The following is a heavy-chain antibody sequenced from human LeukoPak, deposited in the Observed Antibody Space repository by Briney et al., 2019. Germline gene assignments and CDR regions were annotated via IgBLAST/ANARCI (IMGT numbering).Heavy chain of an antibody. CDR3: ARANNYDILTGLGY. D-gene: IGHD3-9*01. V-gene: IGHV3-30-3*01. CDR1: GFTSSSYA. Sequence: PGRSLRLSCAASGFTSSSYAMHWVRQAPGKGLEWVAVISYDGSNKYYADSVKGRFTISRDNSKNTLYLQMNSLRAEDTAVYYCARANNYDILTGLGYWGQGTLVTVSS. J-gene: IGHJ4*02. CDR2: ISYDGSNK.